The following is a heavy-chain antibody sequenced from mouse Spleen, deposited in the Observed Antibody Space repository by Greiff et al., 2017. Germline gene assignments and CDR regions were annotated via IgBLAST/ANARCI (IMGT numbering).Heavy chain of an antibody. J-gene: IGHJ3*01. CDR3: ARGGQSTMITIFAY. D-gene: IGHD2-4*01. V-gene: IGHV5-4*02. CDR1: GFTFSDYY. Sequence: EVKLMESGGGLVKPGGSLKLSCAASGFTFSDYYMYWVRQTPEKRLEWVATISDGGSYTYYPDSVKGRFTISRDNAKNNLYLQMSSLKSEDTAMYYCARGGQSTMITIFAYWGQGTLVTVSA. CDR2: ISDGGSYT.